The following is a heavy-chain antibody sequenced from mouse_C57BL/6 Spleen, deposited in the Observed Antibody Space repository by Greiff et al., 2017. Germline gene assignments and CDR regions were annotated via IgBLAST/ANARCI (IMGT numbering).Heavy chain of an antibody. D-gene: IGHD5-1*01. V-gene: IGHV5-16*01. CDR2: INYDGSST. CDR1: GFTFSDYY. Sequence: EVQLVESEGGLVQPGSSMKLSCTASGFTFSDYYMAWVRQVPEKGLEWVANINYDGSSTYYLDSLKSRFIISRDNAKNILYLQMSSLKSEDTATYYCAREEYTGYAMDDWGQGTSVTVSS. CDR3: AREEYTGYAMDD. J-gene: IGHJ4*01.